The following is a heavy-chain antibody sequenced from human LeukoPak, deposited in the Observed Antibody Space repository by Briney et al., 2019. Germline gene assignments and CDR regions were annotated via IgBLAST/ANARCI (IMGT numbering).Heavy chain of an antibody. CDR2: ISSSSSYI. D-gene: IGHD1-7*01. CDR3: ARIITGTTAFDI. Sequence: GGSLRLSCAASGFSFSSYAMSWVRQAPGKGLEWVSSISSSSSYIYYADSVKGRFTISRDNAKNSLYLQMNSLRAEDTAVYYCARIITGTTAFDIWGQGTMVTVSS. CDR1: GFSFSSYA. V-gene: IGHV3-21*01. J-gene: IGHJ3*02.